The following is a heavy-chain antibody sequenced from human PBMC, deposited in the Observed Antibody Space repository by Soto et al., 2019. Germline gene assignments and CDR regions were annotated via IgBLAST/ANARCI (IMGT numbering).Heavy chain of an antibody. CDR1: GVTFSSYA. CDR2: IIPIFGTA. J-gene: IGHJ6*02. CDR3: ARANRQGFYYGMDV. V-gene: IGHV1-69*13. Sequence: EASVKVSCKASGVTFSSYAISWVRQAPGQGLEWMGGIIPIFGTANYAQKFQGRVTITADESTSTAYMELSSLRSEDTAVYYCARANRQGFYYGMDVWGQGTTVTVSS.